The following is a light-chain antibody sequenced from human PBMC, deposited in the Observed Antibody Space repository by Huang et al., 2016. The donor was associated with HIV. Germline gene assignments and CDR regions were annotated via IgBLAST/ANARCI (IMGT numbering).Light chain of an antibody. CDR2: GAS. Sequence: EIVLTQSPATLSFFPGQRVSLSCRASQNINTHLAWYQQRPGQPPRLLINGASSRVPGGAARFSGSGSGRDFTLTISSLESEDFATDYCQQRVNGLTFGGGTKV. V-gene: IGKV3-11*02. CDR3: QQRVNGLT. CDR1: QNINTH. J-gene: IGKJ4*01.